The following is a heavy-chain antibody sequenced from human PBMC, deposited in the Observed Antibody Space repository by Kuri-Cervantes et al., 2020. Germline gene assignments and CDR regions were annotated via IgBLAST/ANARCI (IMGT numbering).Heavy chain of an antibody. CDR1: GFNFNSYA. CDR3: AKDRTMLRDMDV. D-gene: IGHD3-10*01. J-gene: IGHJ6*02. V-gene: IGHV3-23*01. Sequence: GESLKISCAASGFNFNSYAMSWVRQAPGKGLEWVSAISASSASTFHADSVKGRFTISRDNSKNTLYLQMNSLRAEDTAVYYCAKDRTMLRDMDVWGQGTTVTVSS. CDR2: ISASSAST.